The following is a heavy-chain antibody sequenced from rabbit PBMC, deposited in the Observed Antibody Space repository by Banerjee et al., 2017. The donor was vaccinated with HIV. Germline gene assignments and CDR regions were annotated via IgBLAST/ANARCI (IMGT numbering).Heavy chain of an antibody. Sequence: LEESGGDLVKPEGSLTLTCTASGFSFSSSYWICRVRQAPGKGLEWIGCIYAGSSGITYYASWAKGRFTISKTSSTTVTLQMTSLTAADTATYFCARDPYGGYHGYGYALNLWGQGTLVTV. CDR1: GFSFSSSYW. CDR2: IYAGSSGIT. D-gene: IGHD6-1*01. J-gene: IGHJ4*01. V-gene: IGHV1S45*01. CDR3: ARDPYGGYHGYGYALNL.